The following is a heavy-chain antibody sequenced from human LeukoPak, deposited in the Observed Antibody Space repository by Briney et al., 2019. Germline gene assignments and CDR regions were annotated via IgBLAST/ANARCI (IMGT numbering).Heavy chain of an antibody. D-gene: IGHD1-26*01. V-gene: IGHV3-7*01. Sequence: GGSLTLSCATSGFTFSNYWMSWVRQAPGKGREWVANIKQDGSERYYVDSVKGRFTISRDNAKNSLYLQMKSLRAEDTAVYYCARYGGSYYFDNWGQGTLVTVSS. CDR1: GFTFSNYW. CDR2: IKQDGSER. J-gene: IGHJ4*02. CDR3: ARYGGSYYFDN.